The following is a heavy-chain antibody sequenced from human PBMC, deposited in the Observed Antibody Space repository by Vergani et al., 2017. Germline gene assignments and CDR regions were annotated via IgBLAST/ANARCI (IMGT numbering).Heavy chain of an antibody. Sequence: QVQLVQSGAEVKKPGSSVKVSCKASGGTFSSYAISWVRQAPGQGLEWMGGIIPIFGTANYAQKFQGRVTITADESMSTAYMELSSLRSEDTAVYYCARARGDYGDLYFDYWGQGTLVTVSS. CDR2: IIPIFGTA. CDR3: ARARGDYGDLYFDY. D-gene: IGHD4-17*01. V-gene: IGHV1-69*01. CDR1: GGTFSSYA. J-gene: IGHJ4*02.